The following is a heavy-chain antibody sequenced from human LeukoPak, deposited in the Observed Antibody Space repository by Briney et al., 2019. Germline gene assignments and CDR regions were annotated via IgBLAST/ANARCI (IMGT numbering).Heavy chain of an antibody. D-gene: IGHD3-10*01. Sequence: PGGSLRLYCAASGFTFSSYAMSWVRQAPGKGLEWVSAISGSGGSTYYADSVKGRFTISRDNSKNTLYLQMNSLRAEDTAVYYCAKGTYGSGSYYYYYYGMDVWGQGTTVTISS. J-gene: IGHJ6*02. CDR2: ISGSGGST. CDR3: AKGTYGSGSYYYYYYGMDV. V-gene: IGHV3-23*01. CDR1: GFTFSSYA.